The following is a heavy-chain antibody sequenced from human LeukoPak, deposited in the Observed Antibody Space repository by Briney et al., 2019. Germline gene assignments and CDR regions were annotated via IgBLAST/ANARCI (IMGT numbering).Heavy chain of an antibody. CDR3: ARTSSWYAGAWFDS. CDR2: IYFSGTP. J-gene: IGHJ5*01. V-gene: IGHV4-39*01. CDR1: SGSIRTADYY. D-gene: IGHD6-13*01. Sequence: PSETLTLTCTVSSGSIRTADYYWAWVRQPPGEGLDWLGSIYFSGTPYFNPSLKSRVAVSIDTSKNQFSLKVTSVNASDTAVYFCARTSSWYAGAWFDSWGQGTLVTVSS.